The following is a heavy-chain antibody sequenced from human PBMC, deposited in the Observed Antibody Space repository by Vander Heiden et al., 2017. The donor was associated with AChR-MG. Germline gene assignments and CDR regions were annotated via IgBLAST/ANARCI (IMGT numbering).Heavy chain of an antibody. Sequence: QVQLQQWGAGLLKPSETLSLTCGVSGGSFSSHYWTWLRQTPGKGLEWIGGINPTGSTNRNPSRESRVTLSIDTSKKQFSLKLSSVTAADTAVYFCARRGYYDGTSYYYYWGQGTLVTVSS. J-gene: IGHJ4*02. CDR3: ARRGYYDGTSYYYY. D-gene: IGHD3-22*01. CDR2: INPTGST. CDR1: GGSFSSHY. V-gene: IGHV4-34*01.